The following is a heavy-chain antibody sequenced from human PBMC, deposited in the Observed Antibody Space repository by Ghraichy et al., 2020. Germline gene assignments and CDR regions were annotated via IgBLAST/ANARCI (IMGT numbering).Heavy chain of an antibody. Sequence: ASVKVSCKASGFTFSGYYLNWVRQAPGQGLEWVGRARPYSSTNYEQRFRGRVTLTSDTSTGTADMVLSNLRDDDTAIYYCARAQRPAAFDIWGQGTLVTVSS. CDR3: ARAQRPAAFDI. CDR1: GFTFSGYY. D-gene: IGHD6-25*01. J-gene: IGHJ4*02. CDR2: ARPYSST. V-gene: IGHV1-2*02.